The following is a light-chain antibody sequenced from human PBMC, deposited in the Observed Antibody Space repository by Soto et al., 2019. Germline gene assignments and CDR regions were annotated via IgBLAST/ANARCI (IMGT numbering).Light chain of an antibody. CDR2: EVS. J-gene: IGLJ1*01. CDR1: SSDVGGYNY. Sequence: QSVLTQPPSASGSPGQSVTISCTGTSSDVGGYNYVSWYQQHPGKAPKLMIYEVSKRPSGVPDRFSGSKSGNTASLTVSGLQAEDEADYYCSSYAGSNNPDVFGTGTKVTVI. V-gene: IGLV2-8*01. CDR3: SSYAGSNNPDV.